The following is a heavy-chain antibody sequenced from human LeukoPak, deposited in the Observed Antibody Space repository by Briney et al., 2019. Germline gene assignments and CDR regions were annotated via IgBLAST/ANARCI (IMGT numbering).Heavy chain of an antibody. Sequence: GGSLRLSCAASEFTSELTFSSYVMSWVRQAPGKGLEWVSAISGSGGSTYYADSVKGRFTISRDNSMNTLYLQMNSLRAEDTALYYCARPRYNWNDERGLGAFDIWGQGTMVTVSS. J-gene: IGHJ3*02. CDR2: ISGSGGST. V-gene: IGHV3-23*01. CDR3: ARPRYNWNDERGLGAFDI. D-gene: IGHD1-1*01. CDR1: EFTSELTFSSYV.